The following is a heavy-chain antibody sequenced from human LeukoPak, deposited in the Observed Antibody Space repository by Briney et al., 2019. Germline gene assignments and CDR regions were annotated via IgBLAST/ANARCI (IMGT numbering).Heavy chain of an antibody. D-gene: IGHD3-10*01. CDR1: GGSISSSSYY. J-gene: IGHJ4*02. Sequence: PSETLSLTCTVSGGSISSSSYYWGWIRQPPGKGLEWIGSIYYSGSTYYNPSLKSRVTISVDTSKNQFSLKLSSVTAADTAVYYCAREAGAPSMVRGVRDFDYWGQGTLVTVSS. CDR3: AREAGAPSMVRGVRDFDY. CDR2: IYYSGST. V-gene: IGHV4-39*07.